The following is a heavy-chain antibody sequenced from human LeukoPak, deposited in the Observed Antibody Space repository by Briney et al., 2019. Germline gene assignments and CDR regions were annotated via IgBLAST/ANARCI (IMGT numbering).Heavy chain of an antibody. CDR1: RFNFRNYG. CDR2: ISGSGGST. J-gene: IGHJ6*02. Sequence: GGSLRLSCVASRFNFRNYGMHWVRQAPGKRLEWVSAISGSGGSTYYADSVKGRFTISRDNSKNTLYLQMNSLRAEDTAVYYCAESVSGDGYNWGYYYGMDVWGQGTTVTVSS. D-gene: IGHD5-24*01. CDR3: AESVSGDGYNWGYYYGMDV. V-gene: IGHV3-23*01.